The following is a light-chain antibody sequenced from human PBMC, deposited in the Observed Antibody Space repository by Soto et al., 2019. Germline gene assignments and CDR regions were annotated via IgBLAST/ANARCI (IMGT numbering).Light chain of an antibody. CDR2: EAS. CDR1: QSISNH. V-gene: IGKV1-39*01. CDR3: QKYNSAPLT. Sequence: DIQMTQSPSSLSASVGDRVIITCRTSQSISNHLHWYQQTPGKAPNLMIYEASSLQSGVPSRFSGSGSGTDFTLTISSLQPEDFATYYCQKYNSAPLTFGGGTKVDIK. J-gene: IGKJ4*01.